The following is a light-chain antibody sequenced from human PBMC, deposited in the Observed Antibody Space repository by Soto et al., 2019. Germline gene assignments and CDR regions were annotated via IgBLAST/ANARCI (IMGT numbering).Light chain of an antibody. J-gene: IGKJ1*01. CDR3: QQYSNWPEP. Sequence: EIVMTQSPATLSVSPGERATLSCRASQSVSSNLAWYQQKVGQAPRLLIYDASTRATGVPARFSGSGSGTEFTLTISSLQSEDFAVYYCQQYSNWPEPFGQGTDVDIK. V-gene: IGKV3-15*01. CDR2: DAS. CDR1: QSVSSN.